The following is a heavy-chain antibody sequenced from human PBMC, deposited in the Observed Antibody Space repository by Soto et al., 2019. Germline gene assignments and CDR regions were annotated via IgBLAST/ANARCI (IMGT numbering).Heavy chain of an antibody. V-gene: IGHV2-26*01. CDR3: ARSPGYSSGWYGADYYYYYGMDV. Sequence: QVTLKESGPVLVKPTETLTLTCTVSGFSLSNARMGVSWIRQPPGKALEWLAHIFSNDEKSYSTSLKSRLTSSKDTSKSQVVLTMTNMDPVDTATYYCARSPGYSSGWYGADYYYYYGMDVWGQGTTVTVSS. CDR1: GFSLSNARMG. CDR2: IFSNDEK. D-gene: IGHD6-19*01. J-gene: IGHJ6*02.